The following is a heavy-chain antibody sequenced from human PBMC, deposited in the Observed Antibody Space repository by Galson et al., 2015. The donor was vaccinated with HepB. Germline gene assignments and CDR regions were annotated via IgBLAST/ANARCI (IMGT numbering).Heavy chain of an antibody. J-gene: IGHJ4*02. CDR3: ARSRWLHCDY. Sequence: SETLSLTCAVYGGSFSGYYWSWIRQPPGKGLEWIGEINHSGSTNYIPSLKSRVTISVDTSKNQFSLKLSSVTAADTAVYYCARSRWLHCDYWGQGTLVTVSS. D-gene: IGHD5-12*01. CDR2: INHSGST. CDR1: GGSFSGYY. V-gene: IGHV4-34*01.